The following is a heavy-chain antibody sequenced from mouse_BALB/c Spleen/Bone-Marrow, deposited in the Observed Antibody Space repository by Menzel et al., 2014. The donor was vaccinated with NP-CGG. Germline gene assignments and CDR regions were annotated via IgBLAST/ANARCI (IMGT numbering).Heavy chain of an antibody. CDR3: ARPYRYYFDY. D-gene: IGHD2-14*01. CDR2: INSNGGST. Sequence: EVKVVESGGDLVQPGGSLKLSCAASGFTFSSYGMSWVRQTPDKRLELVATINSNGGSTYYPDSVKGRFTISRDNAKNTLYLQMSSLKSEDTAMYYCARPYRYYFDYWGQGTTLTVSS. V-gene: IGHV5-6-3*01. CDR1: GFTFSSYG. J-gene: IGHJ2*01.